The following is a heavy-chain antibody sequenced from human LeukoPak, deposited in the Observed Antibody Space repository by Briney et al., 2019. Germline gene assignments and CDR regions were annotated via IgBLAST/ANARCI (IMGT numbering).Heavy chain of an antibody. CDR1: GYTFTSYG. D-gene: IGHD2-2*01. J-gene: IGHJ3*02. CDR2: ISAYNGNT. Sequence: ASVKVSCKASGYTFTSYGISWVRRAPGQGLEWMGWISAYNGNTNYAQKLQGRVTMTTDTSTSAAYMELRSLRSDDTAVYYCARVNIVVVPGDDAFDIWGQGTMVTVSS. CDR3: ARVNIVVVPGDDAFDI. V-gene: IGHV1-18*01.